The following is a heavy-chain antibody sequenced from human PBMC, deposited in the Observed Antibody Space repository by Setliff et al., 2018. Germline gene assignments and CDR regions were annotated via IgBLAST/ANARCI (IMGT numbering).Heavy chain of an antibody. V-gene: IGHV1-46*01. CDR2: IIARGDST. CDR1: GYTLTNFH. Sequence: ASVKVSCKASGYTLTNFHMHWVRQAPGRGLEWMGMIIARGDSTTYAQNFQGRVTVTRDTSTSTVYMELSSLKSEDAAVYYCARGRQTDTAFDYWGQGTLVTVSS. CDR3: ARGRQTDTAFDY. D-gene: IGHD5-18*01. J-gene: IGHJ4*02.